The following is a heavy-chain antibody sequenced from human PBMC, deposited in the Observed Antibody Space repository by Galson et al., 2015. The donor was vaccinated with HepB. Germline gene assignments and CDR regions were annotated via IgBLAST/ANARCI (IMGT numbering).Heavy chain of an antibody. Sequence: SLRLSCAASGFTFSSYWMHWVRQAPGKGLVWVSRINSDGSSTSYADSVKGRFTISRDNAKNTLYLQMNSLRAEDTAVYYCARVGATKGGGFDYWGQGTLVTVSS. V-gene: IGHV3-74*01. CDR3: ARVGATKGGGFDY. CDR2: INSDGSST. CDR1: GFTFSSYW. J-gene: IGHJ4*02. D-gene: IGHD1-26*01.